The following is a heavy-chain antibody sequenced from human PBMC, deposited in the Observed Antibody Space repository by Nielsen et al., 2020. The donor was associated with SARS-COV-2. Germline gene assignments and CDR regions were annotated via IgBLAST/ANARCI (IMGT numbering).Heavy chain of an antibody. V-gene: IGHV3-11*03. Sequence: GESLKISCAVSGFTFSDYYMSWIRQAPGKGLEWISFISEISSSTNYADSVKGRFTISRDNAKNSLYLQMNSLRAEDTALYHCASIDYGSGSYGGMDVWGQGTTVTVSS. CDR1: GFTFSDYY. D-gene: IGHD3-10*01. CDR3: ASIDYGSGSYGGMDV. J-gene: IGHJ6*02. CDR2: ISEISSST.